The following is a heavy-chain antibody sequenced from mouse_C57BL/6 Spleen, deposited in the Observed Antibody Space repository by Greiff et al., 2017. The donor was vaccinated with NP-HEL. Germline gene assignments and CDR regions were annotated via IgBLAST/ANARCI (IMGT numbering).Heavy chain of an antibody. CDR3: AKASYSNYCYWYFDV. D-gene: IGHD2-5*01. Sequence: VQLQQSGPGLVKPSQSLSLTCSVTGYSITSGYYWNWIRQFPGNKLEWMGYISYDGSTNSNPSLKNRISITRDTSKNQSFLKLNSVTTEDTDTYYCAKASYSNYCYWYFDVWGTGTTVTVSS. CDR1: GYSITSGYY. V-gene: IGHV3-6*01. J-gene: IGHJ1*03. CDR2: ISYDGST.